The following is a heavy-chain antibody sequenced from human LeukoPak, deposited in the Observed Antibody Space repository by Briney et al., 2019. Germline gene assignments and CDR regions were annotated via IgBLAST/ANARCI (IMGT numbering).Heavy chain of an antibody. D-gene: IGHD5-12*01. V-gene: IGHV3-49*04. CDR3: TRAPSGYDPNWFGP. CDR2: IRSKAYGGTT. J-gene: IGHJ5*02. Sequence: PGGSLRLSCTASGFTFGDYAMSWVRQAPGKGLEWVGFIRSKAYGGTTEYAASVKGRFTISRDDSKSIAYLQMNSLKTEDTAVYYCTRAPSGYDPNWFGPWGQGTLVTVSS. CDR1: GFTFGDYA.